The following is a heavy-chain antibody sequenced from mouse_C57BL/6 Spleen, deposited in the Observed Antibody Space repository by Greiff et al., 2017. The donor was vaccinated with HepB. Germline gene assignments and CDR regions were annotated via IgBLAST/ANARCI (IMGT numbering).Heavy chain of an antibody. J-gene: IGHJ2*01. CDR2: IDPNSGGT. CDR1: GYTFTSYW. Sequence: VKQSCKASGYTFTSYWMHWGKQRPGRGLEWIGRIDPNSGGTKYNEKFKSKATLTVDKPSSTAYMQLSSLTSEDSAVYYCARDGITTVVAPYFDYWGQGTTLTVSS. CDR3: ARDGITTVVAPYFDY. D-gene: IGHD1-1*01. V-gene: IGHV1-72*01.